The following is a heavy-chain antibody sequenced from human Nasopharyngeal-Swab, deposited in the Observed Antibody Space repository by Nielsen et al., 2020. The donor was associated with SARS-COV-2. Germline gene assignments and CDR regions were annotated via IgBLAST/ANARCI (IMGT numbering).Heavy chain of an antibody. D-gene: IGHD6-25*01. CDR3: ARDILGSSGWKHFDS. CDR1: GFTFSSYS. Sequence: GESLKISCAASGFTFSSYSMNWVRQAPGKGLEWVSSISSSSSYIYYADSVKGRFTISRDNSKNTLFLQMNSLIIEDTAVYYCARDILGSSGWKHFDSWGQGTLVTVSS. J-gene: IGHJ4*02. CDR2: ISSSSSYI. V-gene: IGHV3-21*01.